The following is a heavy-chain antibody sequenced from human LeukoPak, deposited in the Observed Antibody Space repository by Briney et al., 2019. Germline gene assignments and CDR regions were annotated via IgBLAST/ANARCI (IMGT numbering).Heavy chain of an antibody. Sequence: ASETLSLTCTVSGGSISSSSYYWGWIRQPPGKGLEWIGSIYYSGSTYYNPSLKSRVTISVDTSKNQFSLKLSSVTAADTAVYYCARLNIVAADYWGQGTLVTVSS. CDR1: GGSISSSSYY. CDR2: IYYSGST. J-gene: IGHJ4*02. V-gene: IGHV4-39*01. CDR3: ARLNIVAADY. D-gene: IGHD2-15*01.